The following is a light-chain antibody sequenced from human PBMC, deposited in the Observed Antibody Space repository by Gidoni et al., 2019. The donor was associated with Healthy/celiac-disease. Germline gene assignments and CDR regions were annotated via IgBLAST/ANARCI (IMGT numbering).Light chain of an antibody. CDR1: RSNIGSNT. J-gene: IGLJ3*02. CDR2: SNN. Sequence: QSVMTQPPSASGTPGQRVTISCSGSRSNIGSNTVDWYQQHPGTAPKLLIYSNNQRPSGVPDRFSGSKSGTSASLAISGLQSEDEADYYCAAWDDSLNGSWVFGGGTKLTVL. V-gene: IGLV1-44*01. CDR3: AAWDDSLNGSWV.